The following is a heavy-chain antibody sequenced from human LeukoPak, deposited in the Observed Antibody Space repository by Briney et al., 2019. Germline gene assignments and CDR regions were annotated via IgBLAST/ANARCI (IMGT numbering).Heavy chain of an antibody. V-gene: IGHV3-7*01. J-gene: IGHJ4*02. CDR2: INQGGSAK. CDR3: TRRKFYSDYDPFDY. D-gene: IGHD5-12*01. CDR1: GFTFSDYW. Sequence: GGSLRLSCAASGFTFSDYWMSWARQAPGKGLEWVANINQGGSAKYYVDSVKGRFAVSRDNAKNSLYLQINSLRAEDTAVYYCTRRKFYSDYDPFDYWGQGTLVTVSS.